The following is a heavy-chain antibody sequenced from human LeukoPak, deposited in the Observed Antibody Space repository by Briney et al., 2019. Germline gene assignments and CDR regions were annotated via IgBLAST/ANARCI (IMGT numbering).Heavy chain of an antibody. D-gene: IGHD2-2*01. J-gene: IGHJ5*01. CDR3: AKDRHAPGRYCSSTTCFPFDS. Sequence: GGSLRLSCAASGFTFNTYNMNWVRQAPGQGLEWVSSITSSSSYIYYADSVKGRFTISRDNSKKTLYMQMNSLRAEDTAVYYCAKDRHAPGRYCSSTTCFPFDSWGQGTLVTVSS. V-gene: IGHV3-21*04. CDR2: ITSSSSYI. CDR1: GFTFNTYN.